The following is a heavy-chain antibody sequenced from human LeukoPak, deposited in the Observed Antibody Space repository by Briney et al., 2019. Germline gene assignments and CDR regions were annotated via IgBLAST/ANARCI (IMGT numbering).Heavy chain of an antibody. CDR2: IKQDGSEK. Sequence: SGGSLRLSCAASGFTFSSYWMSWVRQAPGKGLEWVANIKQDGSEKYYVDSVKGRFTISRDNAKNSLYLQMNSLRAEDTAVYYCARGNYGDYTHNWFDPWGQGTLVTVSS. D-gene: IGHD4-17*01. CDR1: GFTFSSYW. J-gene: IGHJ5*02. CDR3: ARGNYGDYTHNWFDP. V-gene: IGHV3-7*03.